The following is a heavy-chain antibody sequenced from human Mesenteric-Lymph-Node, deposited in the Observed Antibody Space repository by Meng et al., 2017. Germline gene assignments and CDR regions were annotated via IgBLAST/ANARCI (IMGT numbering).Heavy chain of an antibody. D-gene: IGHD4-17*01. CDR2: ISGSGGST. CDR3: AKDQLWTTEPPFDC. J-gene: IGHJ4*02. CDR1: GFTFSNYA. Sequence: GGSLRLSCAASGFTFSNYAMSWVRQAPGKGLEWVSTISGSGGSTYYADSVKGRFTISRDNSKNTLYLHMNSLRADDTAVYYCAKDQLWTTEPPFDCWGQGTLVTVSS. V-gene: IGHV3-23*01.